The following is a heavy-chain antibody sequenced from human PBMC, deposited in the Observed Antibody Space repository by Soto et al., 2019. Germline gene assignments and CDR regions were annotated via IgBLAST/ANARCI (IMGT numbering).Heavy chain of an antibody. J-gene: IGHJ6*03. D-gene: IGHD6-6*01. V-gene: IGHV3-23*01. CDR3: AKAGRPTEESFYYMDV. Sequence: EVQLLESGGNLVLPGGSLRLSCTVSGFSFRDHGMHWVRQAPGKGLQWVSSISGSGQTEYYAEPVKGLFIISRDDSGSTLFLQRHNLRADETSLYYCAKAGRPTEESFYYMDVWGRGTPVTVCS. CDR2: ISGSGQTE. CDR1: GFSFRDHG.